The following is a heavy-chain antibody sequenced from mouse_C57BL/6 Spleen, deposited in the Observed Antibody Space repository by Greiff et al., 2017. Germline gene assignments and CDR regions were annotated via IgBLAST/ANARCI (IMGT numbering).Heavy chain of an antibody. CDR3: TREDYGNFAWFAY. J-gene: IGHJ3*01. CDR1: GYTFTDYE. V-gene: IGHV1-15*01. D-gene: IGHD2-1*01. Sequence: VQLQQSGAELVRPGASVTLSCKASGYTFTDYEMHWVKQTPVHGLEWIGAIDPETGGTDYNQKFKGKAILTADKSSSTAYMELRSLTSEDSAVYYCTREDYGNFAWFAYWGQGTLVTVSA. CDR2: IDPETGGT.